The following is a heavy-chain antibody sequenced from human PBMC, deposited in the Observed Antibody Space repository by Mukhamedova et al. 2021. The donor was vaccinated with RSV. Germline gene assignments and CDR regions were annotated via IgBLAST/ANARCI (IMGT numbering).Heavy chain of an antibody. CDR2: GDT. CDR3: AREGRSGNCNDWYFDL. V-gene: IGHV3-13*01. Sequence: GDTYYPDSVKGRFTIFRENAMNSLYLHMNSLTDGDTAVYYCAREGRSGNCNDWYFDLWGRGTLVTVSS. J-gene: IGHJ2*01. D-gene: IGHD4-23*01.